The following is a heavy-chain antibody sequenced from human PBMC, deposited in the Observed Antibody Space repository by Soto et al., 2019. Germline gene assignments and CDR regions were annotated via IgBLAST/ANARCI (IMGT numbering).Heavy chain of an antibody. CDR3: AREILVATFPLTTGFDY. Sequence: GGSLRVSCEASGFIFNSFSIHWVRQAPCKGLQWVALISYDGTKKFYADSVKGRFNISRENSMKTVYLNMTSLGPEDTSVYYYAREILVATFPLTTGFDY. J-gene: IGHJ4*01. CDR2: ISYDGTKK. V-gene: IGHV3-30-3*01. CDR1: GFIFNSFS. D-gene: IGHD5-12*01.